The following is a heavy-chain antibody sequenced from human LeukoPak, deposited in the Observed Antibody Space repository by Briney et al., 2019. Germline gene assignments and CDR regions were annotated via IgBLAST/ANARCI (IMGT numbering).Heavy chain of an antibody. V-gene: IGHV3-21*04. D-gene: IGHD1-26*01. Sequence: PGGSLRLSCAAPGITFSNYNMNWVRQAPGKGLEWISAITSSSSYTFYADSVKGRFTISRDNAQNSLYLQMNSLRVEDTAVYYCARDNSVGDTAWWFDPWGQGTLVTVSS. J-gene: IGHJ5*02. CDR3: ARDNSVGDTAWWFDP. CDR1: GITFSNYN. CDR2: ITSSSSYT.